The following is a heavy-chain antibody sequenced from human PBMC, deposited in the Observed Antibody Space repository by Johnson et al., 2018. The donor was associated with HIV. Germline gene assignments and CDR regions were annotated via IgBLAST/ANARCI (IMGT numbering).Heavy chain of an antibody. D-gene: IGHD3-16*01. J-gene: IGHJ3*02. CDR1: GFTFDDYA. V-gene: IGHV3-9*01. CDR2: MSWNSGSI. CDR3: AREWGVITFGGVIPRNAFDI. Sequence: VQLVESGGGLVQPGRSLRLSCAASGFTFDDYAMHWVRQAPGKGLEWVSGMSWNSGSIGYADSVKGRFTISRDKAKNTVHLQMNSLSAEDTAVYYCAREWGVITFGGVIPRNAFDIWGQGTMVTVSS.